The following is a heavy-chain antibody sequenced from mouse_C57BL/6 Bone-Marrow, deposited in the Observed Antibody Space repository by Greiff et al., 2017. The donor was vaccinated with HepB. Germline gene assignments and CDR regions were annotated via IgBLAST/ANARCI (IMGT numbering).Heavy chain of an antibody. CDR2: IYPRSGNT. D-gene: IGHD1-1*01. Sequence: VQVVESGAELARPGASVKLSCKASGYTFTSYGISWVKQRTGQGLEWIGEIYPRSGNTYYNEKFKGKATLTADKSSSTAYMELRSLTSEDSAVYFCARSNYYGSSPDYWGQGTTLTVSS. V-gene: IGHV1-81*01. CDR3: ARSNYYGSSPDY. CDR1: GYTFTSYG. J-gene: IGHJ2*01.